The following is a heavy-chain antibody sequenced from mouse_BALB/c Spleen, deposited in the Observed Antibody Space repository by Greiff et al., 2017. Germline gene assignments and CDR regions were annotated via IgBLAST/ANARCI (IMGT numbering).Heavy chain of an antibody. D-gene: IGHD2-4*01. V-gene: IGHV1-7*01. Sequence: QVQLKESGAELAKPGASVKMSCKASGYTFTSYWMHWVKQRPGQGLEWIGYINPSTGYTEYNQKFKDKATLTADKSSSTAYMQLSSLTSEDSAVYYCAKEGYDYDAGDYWGQGTTLTVSS. J-gene: IGHJ2*01. CDR2: INPSTGYT. CDR1: GYTFTSYW. CDR3: AKEGYDYDAGDY.